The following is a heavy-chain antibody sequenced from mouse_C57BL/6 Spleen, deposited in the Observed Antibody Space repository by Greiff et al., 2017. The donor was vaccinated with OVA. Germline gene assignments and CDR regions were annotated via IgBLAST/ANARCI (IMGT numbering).Heavy chain of an antibody. J-gene: IGHJ2*01. D-gene: IGHD1-1*01. V-gene: IGHV1-82*01. CDR2: IYPGDGDT. Sequence: VQLQQSGPALVKPGASVKISCKASGYAFSSSWMNWVKQRPGKGLEWIGRIYPGDGDTNYNGKFKGKATLTADKSSSTAYMQLSSLTSEDSAVYFCALITTAYYFDYWGQGTTLTVSS. CDR1: GYAFSSSW. CDR3: ALITTAYYFDY.